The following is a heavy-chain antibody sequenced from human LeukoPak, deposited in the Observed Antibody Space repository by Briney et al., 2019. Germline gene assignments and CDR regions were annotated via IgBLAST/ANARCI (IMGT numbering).Heavy chain of an antibody. CDR1: GYSFTTYC. J-gene: IGHJ6*04. D-gene: IGHD2-15*01. Sequence: GEPLKISCKGSGYSFTTYCIAWVRQLPGKGLEWMGIIYPSDSDTRYSPSFQGQVTISVDKSICTAFLQWSSLKASDTAMYYCARQQVAYYYYYGMDVWGKGTTVTVSS. CDR2: IYPSDSDT. CDR3: ARQQVAYYYYYGMDV. V-gene: IGHV5-51*01.